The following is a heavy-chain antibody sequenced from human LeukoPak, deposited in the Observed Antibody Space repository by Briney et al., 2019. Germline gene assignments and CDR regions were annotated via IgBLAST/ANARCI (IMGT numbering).Heavy chain of an antibody. D-gene: IGHD5-24*01. J-gene: IGHJ5*02. Sequence: GGTLRLSCAASGFTFSSYGMSWVRQAPGKGLEWVSAISGSGGSTYYADSVKGRFTISRDNSKNTLYLQMNSLRAEDTAVYYCAKTSLDGSNWFDPWGQGTLVTVSS. CDR3: AKTSLDGSNWFDP. V-gene: IGHV3-23*01. CDR2: ISGSGGST. CDR1: GFTFSSYG.